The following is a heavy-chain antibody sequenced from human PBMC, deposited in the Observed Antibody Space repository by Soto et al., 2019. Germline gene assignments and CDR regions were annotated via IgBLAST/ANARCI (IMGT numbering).Heavy chain of an antibody. CDR3: VREESEYDGNLFDS. D-gene: IGHD3-3*01. J-gene: IGHJ5*01. CDR2: IFYDGSRK. CDR1: GFTFSRYG. Sequence: GGSLRLSCAASGFTFSRYGMHWVRQAPGKGLEWVAVIFYDGSRKEYAASLKGRFTISRDNSKNTLYLQMNSLRAEDTAMYYCVREESEYDGNLFDSWGQGTLVTVSS. V-gene: IGHV3-33*01.